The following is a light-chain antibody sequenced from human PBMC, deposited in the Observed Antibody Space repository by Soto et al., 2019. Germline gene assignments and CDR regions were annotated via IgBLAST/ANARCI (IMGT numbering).Light chain of an antibody. Sequence: QSALTQPASVSGSPGQSITISCTGTSSDVGTYNYVSWYQHHPGKAPKLMISEVNNRPSGVSNRFSGSKSGNTASLTISGLQAEDEANYYCSSYTSSNTWVFGGGTQLTVL. V-gene: IGLV2-14*01. CDR3: SSYTSSNTWV. CDR1: SSDVGTYNY. J-gene: IGLJ7*01. CDR2: EVN.